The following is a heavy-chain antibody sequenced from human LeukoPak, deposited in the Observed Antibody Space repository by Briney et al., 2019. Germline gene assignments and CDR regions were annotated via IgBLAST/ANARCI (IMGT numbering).Heavy chain of an antibody. Sequence: QAGGSLRLSCAASGFTFSSYAMHWVRQAPGKGLEWVAVISYDGSNKYYAHSVKGRFTISRDNSKNTLYLQMNSLRAEDTAVYYCARDHLRYCSGGSCCSDYWGQGTLVTVSS. V-gene: IGHV3-30-3*01. CDR2: ISYDGSNK. D-gene: IGHD2-15*01. CDR3: ARDHLRYCSGGSCCSDY. CDR1: GFTFSSYA. J-gene: IGHJ4*02.